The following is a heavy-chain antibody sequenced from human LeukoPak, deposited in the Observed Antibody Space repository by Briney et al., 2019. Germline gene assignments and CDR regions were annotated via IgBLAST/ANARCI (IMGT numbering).Heavy chain of an antibody. V-gene: IGHV3-21*01. CDR2: ISSSSSYI. Sequence: GGSLRLSCAPSGFTFSSYSTNWVRTAPEKRLEWGSSISSSSSYIYNADSVKGRFTTSRGNAKNSLYLQMTGLRAEDTAVYYCGRANSTVEDFDLWGRGTLVTVSS. CDR3: GRANSTVEDFDL. J-gene: IGHJ2*01. CDR1: GFTFSSYS. D-gene: IGHD6-13*01.